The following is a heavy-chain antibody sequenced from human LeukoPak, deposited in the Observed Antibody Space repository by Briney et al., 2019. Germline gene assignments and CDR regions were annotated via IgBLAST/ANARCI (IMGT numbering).Heavy chain of an antibody. J-gene: IGHJ2*01. CDR1: GGSISSYY. CDR3: ARSSPGYSYLSTLSYFDL. V-gene: IGHV4-59*01. CDR2: IYYSGST. Sequence: SETLSLTCTVSGGSISSYYWSWIRQPPGKGLEWIGYIYYSGSTNYNPSLKSRVTISVDTSKNQFSLKLSSVTAADTAVYYCARSSPGYSYLSTLSYFDLRGRGTLVTVSS. D-gene: IGHD5-18*01.